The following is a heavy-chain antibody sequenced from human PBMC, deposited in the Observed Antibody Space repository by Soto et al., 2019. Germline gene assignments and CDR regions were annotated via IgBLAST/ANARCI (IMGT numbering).Heavy chain of an antibody. CDR3: ARDREQKSIAAPPYYYYGMDV. J-gene: IGHJ6*02. CDR2: IYYSGST. CDR1: GGSISSGGYY. D-gene: IGHD6-13*01. Sequence: ASETLCLTCTVSGGSISSGGYYWSWIRQHPGKGLEWIGYIYYSGSTYYNPSLKSRVTISVDTSKNQFSLKLSSVTAADTAVYYCARDREQKSIAAPPYYYYGMDVWGQGTTVTVSS. V-gene: IGHV4-31*03.